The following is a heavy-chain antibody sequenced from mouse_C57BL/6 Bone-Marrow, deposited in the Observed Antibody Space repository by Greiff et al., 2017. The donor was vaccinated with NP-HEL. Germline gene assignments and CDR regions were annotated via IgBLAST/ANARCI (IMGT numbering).Heavy chain of an antibody. CDR1: DSEVFPIAY. J-gene: IGHJ1*03. CDR2: ILPSIGRT. Sequence: QVQLKQSGSELRSPGSSVKLSCKDFDSEVFPIAYMSWVRQKPGPGFEWIGGILPSIGRTIYGEKFEDKATLDADTLSNTAYLELNSLTSEDAAIYYCARSTTTVVATGDWYFDVWGTGTTVTVSS. CDR3: ARSTTTVVATGDWYFDV. D-gene: IGHD1-1*01. V-gene: IGHV15-2*01.